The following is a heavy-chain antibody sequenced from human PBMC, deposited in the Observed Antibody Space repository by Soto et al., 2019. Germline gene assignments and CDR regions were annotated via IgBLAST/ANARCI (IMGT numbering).Heavy chain of an antibody. CDR2: IYYSGST. J-gene: IGHJ6*02. CDR3: ARDRTGNYYYGMDV. V-gene: IGHV4-30-4*01. Sequence: SETLSLTCTVSGGSISSGDYYWSWIRQPPGKGLEWFGYIYYSGSTYYNPSLKSRVTISVDTSKNQFSLKLSSVTAADTAVYYCARDRTGNYYYGMDVWGQGTTVTVSS. CDR1: GGSISSGDYY. D-gene: IGHD1-1*01.